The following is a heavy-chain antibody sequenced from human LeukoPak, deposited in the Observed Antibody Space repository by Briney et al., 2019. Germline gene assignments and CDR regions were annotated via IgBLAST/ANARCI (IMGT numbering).Heavy chain of an antibody. CDR3: ATPPSRGVRGVN. CDR1: GFTFSSYA. J-gene: IGHJ4*02. Sequence: GRSLRLSCAASGFTFSSYAMHWVRQAPGKGQEWVAVISYDGSNKYYADSVKGRFTISRDNSKNTLYLQMNSLRAEDTAVYYCATPPSRGVRGVNWGQGTLVTVSS. D-gene: IGHD3-10*01. V-gene: IGHV3-30*04. CDR2: ISYDGSNK.